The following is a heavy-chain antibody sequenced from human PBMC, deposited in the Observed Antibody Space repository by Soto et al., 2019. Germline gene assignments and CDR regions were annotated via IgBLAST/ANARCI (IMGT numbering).Heavy chain of an antibody. D-gene: IGHD5-12*01. Sequence: PSQTLSLTCAISGDSVSSNTASWTGIRQYPSRGLEWLGRTYFRSKWYNDYAVSVKSRIIINPDTSNNQFSLQLNSVTPEDTAVYFCAKGDNLGPKTGYAFDPWGQGIMVTVSS. CDR2: TYFRSKWYN. V-gene: IGHV6-1*01. CDR1: GDSVSSNTAS. J-gene: IGHJ5*02. CDR3: AKGDNLGPKTGYAFDP.